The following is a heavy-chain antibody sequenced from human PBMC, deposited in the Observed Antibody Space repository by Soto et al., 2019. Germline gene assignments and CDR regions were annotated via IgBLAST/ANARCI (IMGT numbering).Heavy chain of an antibody. V-gene: IGHV3-23*01. CDR1: GFTFSIYA. CDR3: AKDAPGSGWLSDY. CDR2: ITGNGGT. Sequence: EVQLLEPGGGLVQPGGSLRLSCAASGFTFSIYAMSWVRQAPGKGLEWVSTITGNGGTSYADFVRGRFTISRDNSKNTLYLQMNSLRAEDTAVYYCAKDAPGSGWLSDYWGQGTLVTVSS. J-gene: IGHJ4*02. D-gene: IGHD3-22*01.